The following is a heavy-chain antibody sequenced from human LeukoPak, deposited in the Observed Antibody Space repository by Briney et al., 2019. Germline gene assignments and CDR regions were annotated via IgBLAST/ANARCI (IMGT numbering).Heavy chain of an antibody. V-gene: IGHV4-39*07. CDR3: ARESSRDCRTTSCYEVLDP. D-gene: IGHD2-2*01. Sequence: PSETLSLTCTVSGGSISSSSYYWGWIRQAPGKGLGWIGSFEYGGSTYYNPSLKSRVTISVDTSKNQFSLKLSSVTAADTAVYYCARESSRDCRTTSCYEVLDPWGQGTLVTVSS. CDR1: GGSISSSSYY. J-gene: IGHJ5*02. CDR2: FEYGGST.